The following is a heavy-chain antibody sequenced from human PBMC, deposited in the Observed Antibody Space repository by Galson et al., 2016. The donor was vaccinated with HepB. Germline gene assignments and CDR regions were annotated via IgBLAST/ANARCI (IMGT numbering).Heavy chain of an antibody. CDR3: AYSRHAHYYTGMDV. V-gene: IGHV2-5*01. CDR2: ISWKDDQ. CDR1: GFSLSTTGVG. Sequence: PALVKPTQTLTLTCSCSGFSLSTTGVGVGWIRQPPGKALEWLALISWKDDQRYSPALTTRLTITKDTSKNQVVLTLTNMEPVDTGTYFCAYSRHAHYYTGMDVWGQGTTVTVS. J-gene: IGHJ6*02.